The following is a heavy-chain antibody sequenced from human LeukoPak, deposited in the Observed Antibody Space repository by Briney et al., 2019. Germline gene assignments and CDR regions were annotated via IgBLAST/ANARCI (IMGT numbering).Heavy chain of an antibody. D-gene: IGHD3-10*01. V-gene: IGHV4-4*07. Sequence: PSETLSLTCTVSGSSISSYYWSWIRQPAGKGLEWIGRIYTSGSTNYSPSLKSRVTMSVDTSKNQFSLKLSSVTAADTAVYYCARDTITMVQGVWAFDIWGQGTMVTVSS. CDR2: IYTSGST. CDR1: GSSISSYY. J-gene: IGHJ3*02. CDR3: ARDTITMVQGVWAFDI.